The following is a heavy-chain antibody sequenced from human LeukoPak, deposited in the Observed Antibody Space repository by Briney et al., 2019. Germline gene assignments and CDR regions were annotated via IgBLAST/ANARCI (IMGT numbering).Heavy chain of an antibody. Sequence: ASVKVSCKASGYTFTSYGISWVRQAPGQGLEGMGWISAYNGNTNYAQKLQGRVTMTTDTSTSTAYMELRSLRSDDTAVYYCARDSSRITYYDFWSGYHCTDYWGQGTLVTVSS. CDR3: ARDSSRITYYDFWSGYHCTDY. CDR1: GYTFTSYG. J-gene: IGHJ4*02. V-gene: IGHV1-18*01. CDR2: ISAYNGNT. D-gene: IGHD3-3*01.